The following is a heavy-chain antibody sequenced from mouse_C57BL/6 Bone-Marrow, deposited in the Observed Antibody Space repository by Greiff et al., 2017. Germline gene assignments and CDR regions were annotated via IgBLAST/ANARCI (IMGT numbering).Heavy chain of an antibody. J-gene: IGHJ2*01. CDR3: ARDLITTVVGGY. D-gene: IGHD1-1*01. CDR1: GFTFSSYA. CDR2: ISDGGSYT. V-gene: IGHV5-4*01. Sequence: DVKLVESGGGLVKPGGSLKLSCAASGFTFSSYAMSWVRQTPEKRLEWVATISDGGSYTYYPDNVKGRFTISRDNAKNNLYLQMSHLKSEDTAMYYCARDLITTVVGGYWGQGTTLTVSS.